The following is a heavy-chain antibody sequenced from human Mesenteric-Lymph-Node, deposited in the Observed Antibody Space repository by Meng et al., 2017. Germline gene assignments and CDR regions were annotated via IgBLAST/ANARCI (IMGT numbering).Heavy chain of an antibody. J-gene: IGHJ5*02. CDR3: ARRGPSGNFSP. CDR2: IDHRGNT. V-gene: IGHV4-34*01. Sequence: QVLLQPGGAGLLEPPEALSRSCAVYGGSFRDYYWTWIRHPPGKGLEWIGEIDHRGNTKYNPSLKSRVTISLDTSKKQFSLKVSSVTAADSAVYYCARRGPSGNFSPWSQGALVTVSS. CDR1: GGSFRDYY. D-gene: IGHD3-10*01.